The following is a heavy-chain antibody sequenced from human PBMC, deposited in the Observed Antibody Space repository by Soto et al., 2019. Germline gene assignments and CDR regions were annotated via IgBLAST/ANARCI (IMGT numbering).Heavy chain of an antibody. CDR1: GGSISSYY. CDR2: IYHSGST. V-gene: IGHV4-59*12. CDR3: ARVPDR. J-gene: IGHJ5*02. D-gene: IGHD2-2*01. Sequence: SETLSLTCTVTGGSISSYYWSWIRQPPGKGLEWIGYIYHSGSTYYNPSLKSRVTISVDRSKNQFSLKLSSVTAADTAVYYCARVPDRWGQGTLVTVSS.